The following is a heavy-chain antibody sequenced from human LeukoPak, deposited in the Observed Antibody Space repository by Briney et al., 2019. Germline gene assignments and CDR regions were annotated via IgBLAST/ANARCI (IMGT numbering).Heavy chain of an antibody. CDR3: ARLDYDSSGYYYVEYFQH. V-gene: IGHV4-59*08. CDR2: IYYSGNT. Sequence: SETLPLTCTVSGGSISSYYWSWIRQPPGKGLEWIGYIYYSGNTNYNPSLKSRVTISVDTSKNQFSLKLSSVTAADTAVYYCARLDYDSSGYYYVEYFQHWGQGTLVTVSS. CDR1: GGSISSYY. D-gene: IGHD3-22*01. J-gene: IGHJ1*01.